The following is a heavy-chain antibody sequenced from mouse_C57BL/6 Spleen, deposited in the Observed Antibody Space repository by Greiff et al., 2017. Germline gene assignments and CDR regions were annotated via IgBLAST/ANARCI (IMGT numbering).Heavy chain of an antibody. CDR2: IRSKSNNYAT. Sequence: EAGGGLVQPKGSLKLSCAASGFSFNTYAMNWVRQAPGKGLEWVARIRSKSNNYATYYADSVKDRFTISRDDSESMLYLQMNNLKTEDTAMYYCVRDSGGNWGQGTSVTVSS. D-gene: IGHD3-1*01. CDR1: GFSFNTYA. J-gene: IGHJ4*01. CDR3: VRDSGGN. V-gene: IGHV10-1*01.